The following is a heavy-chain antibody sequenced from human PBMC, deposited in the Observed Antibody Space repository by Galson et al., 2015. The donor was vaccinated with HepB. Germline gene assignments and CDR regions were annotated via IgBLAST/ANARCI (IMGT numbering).Heavy chain of an antibody. J-gene: IGHJ3*02. D-gene: IGHD6-13*01. CDR2: ISSGSSKI. V-gene: IGHV3-48*02. Sequence: SLRLSCAASGFIFSSKSMSWVRQAPGKGLEWVSYISSGSSKIHYADSVRGRFTISRDSAKNSLYLQMNSLRDEDTAVYYCARDHNSDWYGDVFDIWGQGTVVTVSS. CDR3: ARDHNSDWYGDVFDI. CDR1: GFIFSSKS.